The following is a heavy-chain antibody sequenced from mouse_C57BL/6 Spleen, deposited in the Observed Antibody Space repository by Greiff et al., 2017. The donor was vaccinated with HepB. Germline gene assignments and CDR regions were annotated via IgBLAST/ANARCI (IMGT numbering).Heavy chain of an antibody. CDR3: ARRRNYYGSSYGYFDV. J-gene: IGHJ1*03. V-gene: IGHV1-18*01. D-gene: IGHD1-1*01. CDR1: GYTFTDYN. CDR2: INPNNGGT. Sequence: EVQLQESGPELVKPGASVKIPCKASGYTFTDYNMDWVKQSHGKSPEWIGDINPNNGGTIYNQKFKGKATLTVDKSSSTAYMELRSLTSEDTAVYYCARRRNYYGSSYGYFDVWGTGTTVTVSS.